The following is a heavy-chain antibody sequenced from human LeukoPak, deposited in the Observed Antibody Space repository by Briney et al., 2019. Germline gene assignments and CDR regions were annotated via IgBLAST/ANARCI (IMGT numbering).Heavy chain of an antibody. D-gene: IGHD6-19*01. CDR3: AREAVTRVWFDP. CDR2: INHSGST. J-gene: IGHJ5*02. CDR1: GYSITSGYY. V-gene: IGHV4-38-2*02. Sequence: PSETLSLTCAVSGYSITSGYYWGWIRQPPGKRLEWIGSINHSGSTYYNPSLKSRVTISVDTSKNQFSLKLNSVTAADTAVYYCAREAVTRVWFDPWGQGTLVIVSS.